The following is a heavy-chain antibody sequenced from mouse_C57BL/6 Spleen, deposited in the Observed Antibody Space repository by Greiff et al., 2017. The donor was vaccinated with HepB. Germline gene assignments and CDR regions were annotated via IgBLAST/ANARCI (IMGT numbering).Heavy chain of an antibody. CDR2: IDPSDSET. V-gene: IGHV1-52*01. J-gene: IGHJ4*01. D-gene: IGHD3-1*01. CDR1: GYTFTSYW. Sequence: QVQLQQPGAELVRPGSSVKLSCKASGYTFTSYWMHWVKQRPIQGLEWIGNIDPSDSETHYNQKFKDKATLTVDKSSSTAYMQLSSLTSEDSAVYYGARPARFFYAMDYWGQGTSVTVSS. CDR3: ARPARFFYAMDY.